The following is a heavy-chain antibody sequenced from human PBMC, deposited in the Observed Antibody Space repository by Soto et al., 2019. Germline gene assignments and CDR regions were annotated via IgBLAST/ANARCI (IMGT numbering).Heavy chain of an antibody. D-gene: IGHD3-22*01. CDR1: GYTFVSYG. Sequence: QIQLVQSAAEVKKPGASVKVSCKTSGYTFVSYGISWVRQAPGQGLEWMGWISPYNGNTNFAQRFRGRVTLTTDTSSDLVYREQRSVKSVDPGVYYWARDQIFFDSSGYGEHWGQGTLVTVSS. CDR2: ISPYNGNT. CDR3: ARDQIFFDSSGYGEH. V-gene: IGHV1-18*04. J-gene: IGHJ1*01.